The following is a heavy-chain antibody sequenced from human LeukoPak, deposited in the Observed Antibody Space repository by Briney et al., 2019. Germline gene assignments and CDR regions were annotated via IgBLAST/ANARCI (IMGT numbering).Heavy chain of an antibody. D-gene: IGHD3-16*01. CDR1: GFTFGGYC. CDR2: ISGNGGRT. J-gene: IGHJ4*02. Sequence: PGGSLRLSCAASGFTFGGYCMSWVGQAPGKGLGWVSGISGNGGRTGYAESGRGRFTVSRDNAKNSLYLQMNSLRAEDTALYYCARGRRGADYWGQGTLVTVSS. V-gene: IGHV3-20*04. CDR3: ARGRRGADY.